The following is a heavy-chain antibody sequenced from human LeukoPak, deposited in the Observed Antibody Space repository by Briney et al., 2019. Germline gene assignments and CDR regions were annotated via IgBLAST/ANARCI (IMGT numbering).Heavy chain of an antibody. V-gene: IGHV4-61*02. CDR1: GGSISSGSYY. D-gene: IGHD5-18*01. CDR3: ARDLYSYGYSVQDY. CDR2: IYTSGST. J-gene: IGHJ4*02. Sequence: SQTLSLTCTVSGGSISSGSYYWSWIRQPAGKGLEWIGRIYTSGSTNYNPSLKSRVTISVDTSKNQFSLKLSSVTAADTAVYYCARDLYSYGYSVQDYWGQGTLVTVSS.